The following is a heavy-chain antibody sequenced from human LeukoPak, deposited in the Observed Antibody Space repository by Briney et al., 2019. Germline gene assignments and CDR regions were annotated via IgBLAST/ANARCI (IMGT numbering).Heavy chain of an antibody. J-gene: IGHJ6*02. D-gene: IGHD5-18*01. CDR3: AIGDGIQLWSEGEYGMDV. V-gene: IGHV1-69*13. Sequence: SVKVSCKASGGTFSSYAISWVRQAPGQGLEWMGGIIPIFGTANYAQKFQGRVTITADESTSTAYMELSSLRSEDTAVYYCAIGDGIQLWSEGEYGMDVWGQGTTVTVSS. CDR1: GGTFSSYA. CDR2: IIPIFGTA.